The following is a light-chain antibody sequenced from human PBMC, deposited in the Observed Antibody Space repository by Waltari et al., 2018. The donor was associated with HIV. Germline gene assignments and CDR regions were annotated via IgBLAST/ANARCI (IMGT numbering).Light chain of an antibody. CDR3: STYAGGKTFVV. CDR1: SSDAGGYNY. CDR2: AVS. Sequence: QSALTQPPSASGSPGQSVTISCTGTSSDAGGYNYVSWYQHELAKAPKLVVYAVSKRPSGVPDRFFGSKSGDTASLTVSGGRTEEKAYYYCSTYAGGKTFVVFGGETRLTVL. J-gene: IGLJ2*01. V-gene: IGLV2-8*01.